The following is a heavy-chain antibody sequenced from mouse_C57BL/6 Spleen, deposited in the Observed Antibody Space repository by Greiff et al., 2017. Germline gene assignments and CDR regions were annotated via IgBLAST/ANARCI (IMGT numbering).Heavy chain of an antibody. J-gene: IGHJ2*01. CDR2: IDPSDSYT. V-gene: IGHV1-69*01. D-gene: IGHD2-4*01. Sequence: QVQLQQPGAELVMPGASVKLSCKASGYTFTSYWMHWVKQRPGQGLEWIGEIDPSDSYTNYNQKFKGKSTLTVDKSSSTAYMQLSSLTSEDSAGYYCARDDYDSYFDYWGQGTTLTVSS. CDR1: GYTFTSYW. CDR3: ARDDYDSYFDY.